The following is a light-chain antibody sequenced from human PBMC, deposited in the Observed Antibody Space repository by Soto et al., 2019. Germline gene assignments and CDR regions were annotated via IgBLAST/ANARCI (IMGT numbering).Light chain of an antibody. CDR1: RGDIGDYNY. CDR2: DVS. V-gene: IGLV2-14*01. Sequence: QSLLTQPASVSGSPGQSITISCVGTRGDIGDYNYVSWYQQHPGKVPKVIIYDVSNRPSGVSYRFFCTKSGNTASLTVSGLQAEDEADYHCCSYARSGPLTFGPGTRVTVL. CDR3: CSYARSGPLT. J-gene: IGLJ1*01.